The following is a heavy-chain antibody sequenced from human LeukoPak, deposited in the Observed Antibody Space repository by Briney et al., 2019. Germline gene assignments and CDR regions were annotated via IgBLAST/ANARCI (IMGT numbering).Heavy chain of an antibody. D-gene: IGHD6-6*01. V-gene: IGHV5-51*01. Sequence: GESLKISCKGSGYSFTSCWIGWARQIPGKGLEWMGIIYPGDSDTRYRPSFQGQVTISADKSISTAYLQWSSLKASDTAMYYCARQFEYSSTSYYYYYYMDVWGKGTTVTVSS. J-gene: IGHJ6*03. CDR2: IYPGDSDT. CDR3: ARQFEYSSTSYYYYYYMDV. CDR1: GYSFTSCW.